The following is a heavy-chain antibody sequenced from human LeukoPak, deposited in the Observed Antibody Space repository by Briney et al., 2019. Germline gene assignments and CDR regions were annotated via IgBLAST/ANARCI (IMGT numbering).Heavy chain of an antibody. CDR1: GFTFSTYA. Sequence: GGSLRLSCAASGFTFSTYAMSWVRQAPGKGLERVSGISGSGRNTFYADSVKGRFTISRDNSKNTLYLQMNSLRAEDTAVYYCARDAYGMDVWGQGTTVTVSS. CDR3: ARDAYGMDV. J-gene: IGHJ6*02. V-gene: IGHV3-23*01. CDR2: ISGSGRNT.